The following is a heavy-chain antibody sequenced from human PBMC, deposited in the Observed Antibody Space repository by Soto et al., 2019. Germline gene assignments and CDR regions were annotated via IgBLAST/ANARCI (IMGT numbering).Heavy chain of an antibody. J-gene: IGHJ6*02. D-gene: IGHD3-10*01. V-gene: IGHV1-2*04. CDR1: GYTFTGYY. CDR3: AREWVTMVRGVIRNSSGTDV. CDR2: INPNSGGT. Sequence: ASVKVSCKASGYTFTGYYMHWVRQAPGQGLEGMGWINPNSGGTNYAQKFQGWVTMTRDTSISTAYMELSRLRSDDTAVYYCAREWVTMVRGVIRNSSGTDVWGQGTTVTVSS.